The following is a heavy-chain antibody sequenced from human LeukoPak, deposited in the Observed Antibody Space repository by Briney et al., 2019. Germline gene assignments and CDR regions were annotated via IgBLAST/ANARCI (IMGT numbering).Heavy chain of an antibody. D-gene: IGHD4-17*01. CDR1: GGSISSSSYY. CDR3: ARARDDYGDYDY. J-gene: IGHJ4*02. V-gene: IGHV4-39*07. CDR2: IYYSGST. Sequence: SETLSLTCTVSGGSISSSSYYWGWIRQPPGKGLEWIGSIYYSGSTYYNPSLKSRVTISVDTSKNQFSLKLSSVTAADTAVYYCARARDDYGDYDYWGQGTLVTVSS.